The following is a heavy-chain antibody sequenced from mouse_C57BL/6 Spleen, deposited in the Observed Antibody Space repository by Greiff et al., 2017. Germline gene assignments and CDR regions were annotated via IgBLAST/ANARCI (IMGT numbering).Heavy chain of an antibody. Sequence: VQLKQSGPGLVQPSQSLSITCTVSGFSLTSYGVHWVRQSPGKGLEWLGVIWSGGSTDYNAAFISRLSISKDNSKSQVFFKMNSLQADDTAIYYCARNDYSNYDYAMDYWGQGTSVTVSS. CDR1: GFSLTSYG. CDR3: ARNDYSNYDYAMDY. D-gene: IGHD2-5*01. J-gene: IGHJ4*01. V-gene: IGHV2-2*01. CDR2: IWSGGST.